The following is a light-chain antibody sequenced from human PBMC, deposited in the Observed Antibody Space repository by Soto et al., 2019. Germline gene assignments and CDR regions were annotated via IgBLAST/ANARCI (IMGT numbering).Light chain of an antibody. CDR3: SSYTSSSTLV. Sequence: VLTQPPSVSGAPGQRVTISCTGSSSNIGAGYDVHWYQQRPGTAPKLLIFGNSNRPSGVPDRFSGSKSGTSASLAITGLQAEDEADYYCSSYTSSSTLVFGGGTKLTVL. CDR1: SSNIGAGYD. V-gene: IGLV1-40*01. CDR2: GNS. J-gene: IGLJ2*01.